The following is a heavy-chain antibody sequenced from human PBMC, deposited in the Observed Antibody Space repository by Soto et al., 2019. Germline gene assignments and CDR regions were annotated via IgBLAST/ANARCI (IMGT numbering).Heavy chain of an antibody. V-gene: IGHV3-21*01. D-gene: IGHD3-10*01. CDR2: ISSSSSYI. Sequence: PGGSLRLSCAASGLTFSSYSMNWVRQAPGKGLEWVSSISSSSSYIYYADSVKGRFTISRDNAKNSLYLQMNSLRAEDTAVYYCARVSITAMDVWGQGTTVTVSS. CDR1: GLTFSSYS. J-gene: IGHJ6*02. CDR3: ARVSITAMDV.